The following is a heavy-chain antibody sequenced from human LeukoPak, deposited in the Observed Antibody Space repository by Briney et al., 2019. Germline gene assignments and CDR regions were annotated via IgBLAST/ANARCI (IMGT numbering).Heavy chain of an antibody. Sequence: ASVQVSCKTSGYTFTSYHMHWVRQAPGQGLEWVAIIKSTGDTTVYAQKFQGRVTVTRDTSTSTVYMDLSSLRSDDTAVYYCARDRRRYCSSTSCSSFDYWGQGTLVTVSS. CDR2: IKSTGDTT. V-gene: IGHV1-46*01. J-gene: IGHJ4*02. CDR1: GYTFTSYH. D-gene: IGHD2-2*01. CDR3: ARDRRRYCSSTSCSSFDY.